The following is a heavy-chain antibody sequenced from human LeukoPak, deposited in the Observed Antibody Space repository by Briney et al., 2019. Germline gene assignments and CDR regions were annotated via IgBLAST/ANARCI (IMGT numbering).Heavy chain of an antibody. CDR1: GFTFSSYA. CDR3: ARDRGGSYGDYIYYGMDV. D-gene: IGHD4-17*01. CDR2: ISYDGSNK. J-gene: IGHJ6*04. V-gene: IGHV3-30*04. Sequence: PGRSLRLSCAASGFTFSSYAMHWVRQAPGKGLEWVAVISYDGSNKYYADPVKGRFTISRDNSKNTLYLQMNSLRAEDTAVYYCARDRGGSYGDYIYYGMDVWGKGTTVTVSS.